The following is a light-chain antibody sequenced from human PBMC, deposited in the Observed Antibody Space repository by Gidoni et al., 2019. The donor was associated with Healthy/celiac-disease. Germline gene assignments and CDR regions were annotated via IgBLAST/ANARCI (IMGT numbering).Light chain of an antibody. V-gene: IGKV3-11*01. CDR3: QQRSNWPPIT. CDR2: DAS. Sequence: EIVLTPSPATLSLSPGERATLSCRASQSVSSYLAWYQQKPGQAPRLLIYDASNRATGIPARFSASGSGTDFTLTISSLEPEDFAVYYCQQRSNWPPITFGQGTRLEIK. J-gene: IGKJ5*01. CDR1: QSVSSY.